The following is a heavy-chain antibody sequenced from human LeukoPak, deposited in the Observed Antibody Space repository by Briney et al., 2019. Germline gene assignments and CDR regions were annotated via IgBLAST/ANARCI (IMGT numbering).Heavy chain of an antibody. D-gene: IGHD3-3*01. J-gene: IGHJ4*02. V-gene: IGHV1-18*01. CDR1: GYTFTSYG. Sequence: GASVKVSCKASGYTFTSYGISWVRQAPGQGLEWMGWISAYNGNTNYAQKLQGRVTMTTDTSTSTAYMELRSLRSDDTAVYYCARANEIWYDFWSGYYTAPSHYFDYWGQGTLVTVSS. CDR3: ARANEIWYDFWSGYYTAPSHYFDY. CDR2: ISAYNGNT.